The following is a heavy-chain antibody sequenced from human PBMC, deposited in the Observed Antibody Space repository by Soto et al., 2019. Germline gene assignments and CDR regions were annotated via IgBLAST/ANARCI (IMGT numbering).Heavy chain of an antibody. Sequence: SVKVSCKASGGTFANFIMNWVRQTPGQGLEWMGGIVPMFGTATYAEKFKGRVTISATESTSTAYMEPTSLRSEDTAVYYCARNGTYSSSLSQYSGMDVWGQGTTVTVSS. CDR3: ARNGTYSSSLSQYSGMDV. J-gene: IGHJ6*02. V-gene: IGHV1-69*13. D-gene: IGHD6-6*01. CDR2: IVPMFGTA. CDR1: GGTFANFI.